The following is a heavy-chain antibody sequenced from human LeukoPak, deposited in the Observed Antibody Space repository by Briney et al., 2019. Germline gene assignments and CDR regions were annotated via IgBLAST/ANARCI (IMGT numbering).Heavy chain of an antibody. CDR3: ARDPPENNYYDSSGYSDFDY. Sequence: GASVKVSCKASGGTFSSYAIGWVRQAPGQGLEWMGRIIPILGIANYAQKFQGRVTITADKSTSTAYMELSSLRSEDTAVYYCARDPPENNYYDSSGYSDFDYWGQGTLVTVSS. CDR1: GGTFSSYA. CDR2: IIPILGIA. V-gene: IGHV1-69*04. J-gene: IGHJ4*02. D-gene: IGHD3-22*01.